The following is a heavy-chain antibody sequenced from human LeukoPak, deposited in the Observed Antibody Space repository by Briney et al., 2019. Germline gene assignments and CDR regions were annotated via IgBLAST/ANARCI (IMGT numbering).Heavy chain of an antibody. J-gene: IGHJ5*02. CDR3: ATLSSSLTSANWFDP. CDR1: GYTFTGYY. V-gene: IGHV1-2*02. Sequence: ASVKVSCKASGYTFTGYYMHWVRQAPGQGLEWMGWINPNSGGTNYAQKFQGRVTMTRDTSISTAYMELSRLRSDDTAVYYCATLSSSLTSANWFDPWGQGTLVAVSS. CDR2: INPNSGGT. D-gene: IGHD6-13*01.